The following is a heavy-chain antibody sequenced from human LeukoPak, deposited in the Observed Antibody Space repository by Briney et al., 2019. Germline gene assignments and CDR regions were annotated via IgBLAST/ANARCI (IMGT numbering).Heavy chain of an antibody. J-gene: IGHJ4*02. CDR3: ASSITMIVVASPNY. D-gene: IGHD3-22*01. V-gene: IGHV3-21*01. Sequence: GGSLRLSCLASGFTFSSHSMNWVRQAPGKGLEWVSSISSSSSYIYYADSVKGRFTISRDNAKNSLYPQMNSLRAEDTAVYYCASSITMIVVASPNYWGQGNPVTVSS. CDR1: GFTFSSHS. CDR2: ISSSSSYI.